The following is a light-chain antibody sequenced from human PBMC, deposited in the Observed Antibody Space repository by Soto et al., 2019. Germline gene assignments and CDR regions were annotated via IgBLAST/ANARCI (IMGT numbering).Light chain of an antibody. CDR2: LGS. V-gene: IGKV2-28*01. CDR1: QNLLHSNGYNY. J-gene: IGKJ4*01. CDR3: AQGLVTPFT. Sequence: EIVMTQSPLSLPVTPGEPASISCRSSQNLLHSNGYNYLNWYLQKPGQSPQLLIYLGSNRASGVPDRFSGSGSGTDFTLTINRVEAEDVGLYFCAQGLVTPFTFGGGTKVDIK.